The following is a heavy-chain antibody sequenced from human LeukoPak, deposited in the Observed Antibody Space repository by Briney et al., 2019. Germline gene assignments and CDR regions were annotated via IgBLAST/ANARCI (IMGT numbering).Heavy chain of an antibody. J-gene: IGHJ4*02. CDR3: ARAYGSGSYYVKAADY. V-gene: IGHV1-18*01. CDR1: GYTFSTYG. CDR2: INAYNGDT. D-gene: IGHD3-10*01. Sequence: GASVNVSCKASGYTFSTYGINWVRQAPGQGLEWMGWINAYNGDTKYAQRLQGRVTMTADTSTTTAYMELRALRSDDTAVYYCARAYGSGSYYVKAADYLGQGTLVTVSS.